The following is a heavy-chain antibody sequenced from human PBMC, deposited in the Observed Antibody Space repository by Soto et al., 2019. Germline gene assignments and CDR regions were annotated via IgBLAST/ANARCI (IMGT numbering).Heavy chain of an antibody. CDR1: GFTFSSYW. CDR2: IKQDGSEK. CDR3: ARAQYSGYDVPDYYYYYMDV. Sequence: GGSLRLSCAASGFTFSSYWMSWVRQAPGKGLEWVANIKQDGSEKYYVDSVKGRFTISRDNAKNSLYLQMNSLRAEDTAVYYCARAQYSGYDVPDYYYYYMDVWGQGTTVTVSS. V-gene: IGHV3-7*01. J-gene: IGHJ6*03. D-gene: IGHD5-12*01.